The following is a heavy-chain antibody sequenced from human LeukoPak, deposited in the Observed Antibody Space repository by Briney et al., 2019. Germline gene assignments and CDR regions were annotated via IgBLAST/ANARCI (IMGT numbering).Heavy chain of an antibody. CDR1: GFTFSSYA. J-gene: IGHJ4*02. CDR2: ISGSGGST. Sequence: PGGSLRLSCAASGFTFSSYAMSWVRQAPGKGLEWVSAISGSGGSTYYADSVKGRFTISRDNTKNTLYLQMNSLRAEDTAVYYCAKDQLPENDFDYWGQGTLVTVSS. CDR3: AKDQLPENDFDY. D-gene: IGHD3-10*01. V-gene: IGHV3-23*01.